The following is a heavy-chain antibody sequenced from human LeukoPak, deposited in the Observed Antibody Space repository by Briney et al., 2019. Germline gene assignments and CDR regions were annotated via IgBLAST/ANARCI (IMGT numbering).Heavy chain of an antibody. CDR2: ISPSGDST. V-gene: IGHV3-23*01. D-gene: IGHD7-27*01. CDR1: AFSFSSYG. CDR3: AKVTSGYYFDY. Sequence: PGGSLRLSCAASAFSFSSYGMNWVRQAPGKGLEWVSAISPSGDSTSYADSVKGRFTISRDNSKNTLYLQMNSLRAEDTAVYYCAKVTSGYYFDYWGQGTLVTVSS. J-gene: IGHJ4*02.